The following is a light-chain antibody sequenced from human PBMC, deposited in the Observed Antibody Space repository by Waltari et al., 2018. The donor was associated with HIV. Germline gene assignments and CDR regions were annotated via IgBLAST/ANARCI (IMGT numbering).Light chain of an antibody. CDR2: WAS. V-gene: IGKV4-1*01. Sequence: DIVMTQSPDSLAVYLGERATINCMSSQSVLYSSNNKNYLAWCQQKPGQSPKLLIYWASTRESGVPDRFSGSGSGTDFTLTISSLQAEDVAVYYCQQYYSTLWTFGQGTKVEIK. CDR3: QQYYSTLWT. J-gene: IGKJ1*01. CDR1: QSVLYSSNNKNY.